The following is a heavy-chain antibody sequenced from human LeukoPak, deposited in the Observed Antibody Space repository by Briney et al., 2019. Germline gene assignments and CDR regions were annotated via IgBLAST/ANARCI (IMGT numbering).Heavy chain of an antibody. V-gene: IGHV4-4*07. J-gene: IGHJ4*02. Sequence: PSETLSLTCTVSGGSISSYYWSWIRQPAGKGLEWIGRIYTSGSTNYNPSLKSRVTISVDTSKNQFSLKLSSVTAADTAVYYCARDHPYYGSGSYYYWGQGTLVTVSS. CDR2: IYTSGST. CDR1: GGSISSYY. D-gene: IGHD3-10*01. CDR3: ARDHPYYGSGSYYY.